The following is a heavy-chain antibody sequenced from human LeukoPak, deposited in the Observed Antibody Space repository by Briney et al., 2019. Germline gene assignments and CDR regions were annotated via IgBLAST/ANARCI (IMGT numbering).Heavy chain of an antibody. V-gene: IGHV3-74*01. D-gene: IGHD6-25*01. CDR3: ARDDRIFARRIGAASY. Sequence: GGSLRLSCAASGFTFNNHWMHWVRQAPGKGLVWVSRINSDGSSTNYADSVKGRFTISRDNAKNTLYLQMNSLRAEDTAVYYCARDDRIFARRIGAASYWGQGTLVTVSS. CDR2: INSDGSST. CDR1: GFTFNNHW. J-gene: IGHJ4*02.